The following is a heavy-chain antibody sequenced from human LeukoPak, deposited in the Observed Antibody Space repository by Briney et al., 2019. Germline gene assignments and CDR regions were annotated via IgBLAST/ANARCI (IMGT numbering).Heavy chain of an antibody. CDR1: GGTFSSYA. J-gene: IGHJ4*02. D-gene: IGHD5-18*01. CDR2: SSPIFGTA. CDR3: AREPFFDGYSYGYLDY. Sequence: ASVKVSCKASGGTFSSYAISWVRQAPGQGLELMGGSSPIFGTANYARKFQGRVTITADESTSTAYMELSSLRSEDTAVYYCAREPFFDGYSYGYLDYWGQGTLVTVSS. V-gene: IGHV1-69*13.